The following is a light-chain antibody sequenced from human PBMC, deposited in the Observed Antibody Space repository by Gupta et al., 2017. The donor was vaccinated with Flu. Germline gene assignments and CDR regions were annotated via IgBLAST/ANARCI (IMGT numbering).Light chain of an antibody. Sequence: PATLSLSTGEGATLTFRASQSVRRYLGWYQQNPCQVPSLLIYDASNRFIGLPARFSDSGSETEFSLTISSREPEDFAVYYCQHRSEYPLAFGGGTKVEIK. CDR2: DAS. J-gene: IGKJ4*01. V-gene: IGKV3-11*01. CDR3: QHRSEYPLA. CDR1: QSVRRY.